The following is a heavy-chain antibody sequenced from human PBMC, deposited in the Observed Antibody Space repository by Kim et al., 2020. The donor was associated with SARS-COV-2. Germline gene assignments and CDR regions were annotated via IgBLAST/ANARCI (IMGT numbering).Heavy chain of an antibody. D-gene: IGHD3-16*01. Sequence: TRYSQKYQGRVTIARDTSASTAYMELSSLTSEGTAVYYCVRDGGEYDYWGQGTLVTVSS. CDR3: VRDGGEYDY. CDR2: T. V-gene: IGHV1-3*01. J-gene: IGHJ4*02.